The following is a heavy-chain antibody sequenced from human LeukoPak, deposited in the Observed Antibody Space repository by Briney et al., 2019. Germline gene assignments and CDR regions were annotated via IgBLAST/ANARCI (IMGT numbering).Heavy chain of an antibody. CDR1: GYTFTAYY. CDR2: GNPNTGGT. J-gene: IGHJ5*02. CDR3: GRDLVSRQEVDQP. V-gene: IGHV1-2*02. Sequence: ASVKVSCKASGYTFTAYYIHWIRQAPGQGLEWMGWGNPNTGGTYYAQKFQDRVTMTRDASITTAYMELNRLTSDDTAVYYCGRDLVSRQEVDQPWGQGTLVTVSS. D-gene: IGHD6-13*01.